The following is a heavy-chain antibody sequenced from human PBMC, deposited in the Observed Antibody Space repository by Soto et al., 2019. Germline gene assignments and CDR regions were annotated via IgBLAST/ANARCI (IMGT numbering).Heavy chain of an antibody. CDR3: ARWGAAPYYYGMDV. V-gene: IGHV1-3*01. J-gene: IGHJ6*02. D-gene: IGHD1-26*01. CDR1: GYTFTSYA. CDR2: INAGNGNT. Sequence: QVQLVQSGAEVKKPGASVKVSCKVSGYTFTSYAMHWVRQAPGQRLEWMGWINAGNGNTKYSQKFQGRVTITRDTSASTAYMELSSLRSEDTAVYYCARWGAAPYYYGMDVWGQGTTVTVSS.